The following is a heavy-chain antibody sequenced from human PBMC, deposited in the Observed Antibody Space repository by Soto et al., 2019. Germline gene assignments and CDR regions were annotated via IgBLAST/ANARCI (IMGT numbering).Heavy chain of an antibody. CDR2: FSGPGDGT. Sequence: GGSLRLSCAASGFSFSRYAMSWVRQAPGKGLEWVSTFSGPGDGTYDADSMKGRFNISRDNFKSSLYFLMSSLRAEDKAVYYCAQGKISTTTYTAFDSWGQGTLVTVSS. J-gene: IGHJ5*01. CDR1: GFSFSRYA. V-gene: IGHV3-23*01. CDR3: AQGKISTTTYTAFDS. D-gene: IGHD1-26*01.